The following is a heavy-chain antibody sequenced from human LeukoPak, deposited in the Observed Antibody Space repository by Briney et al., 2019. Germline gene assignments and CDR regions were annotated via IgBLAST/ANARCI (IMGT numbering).Heavy chain of an antibody. CDR1: GYTFTSYG. D-gene: IGHD2-2*01. CDR2: ISAYNGNT. Sequence: ASVKVSCKASGYTFTSYGISWVRQAPGQGLEWMGWISAYNGNTNYAQKLQGRVTMTTDTSTSTAYMELSSLRSEDTAVYYCATDLDCSSTSCYSYFDYWGQGTLVTVSS. J-gene: IGHJ4*02. V-gene: IGHV1-18*01. CDR3: ATDLDCSSTSCYSYFDY.